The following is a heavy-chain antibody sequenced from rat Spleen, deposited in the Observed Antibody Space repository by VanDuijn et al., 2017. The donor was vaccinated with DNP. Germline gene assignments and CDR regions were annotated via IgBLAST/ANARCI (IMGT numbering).Heavy chain of an antibody. D-gene: IGHD1-11*01. CDR2: ISSSGETT. Sequence: EVQLVESGGDLVQPGKSLKLSCEVSGFTINNYWMAWIRQVPGKGLEWVASISSSGETTYYPDSVKGRFTTSRDNAKSTLYLQMDSLRSEDTATYYCTTFEGRDAWGQGTSVTVSS. J-gene: IGHJ4*01. V-gene: IGHV5-31*01. CDR1: GFTINNYW. CDR3: TTFEGRDA.